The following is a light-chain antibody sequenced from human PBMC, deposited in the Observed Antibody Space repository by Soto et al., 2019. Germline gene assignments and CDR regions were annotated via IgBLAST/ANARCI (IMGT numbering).Light chain of an antibody. V-gene: IGLV2-11*01. CDR3: CSYAGVYTYL. CDR1: STDVGGYDY. CDR2: DVT. J-gene: IGLJ1*01. Sequence: QSALTQPRSVSGSPGQSVSISCTGTSTDVGGYDYDSWYQQHPGKAPKLILYDVTKRPSGVPDRFSGSKSGNTASLTISGLQTQDEAEYYCCSYAGVYTYLFGTATKVTVL.